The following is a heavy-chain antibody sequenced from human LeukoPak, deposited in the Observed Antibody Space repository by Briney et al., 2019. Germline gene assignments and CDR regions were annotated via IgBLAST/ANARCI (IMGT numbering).Heavy chain of an antibody. CDR2: IYYSGST. CDR1: GGSISSGGYS. V-gene: IGHV4-30-4*07. D-gene: IGHD3-22*01. CDR3: ARDKYYYDSSGYYSLDY. Sequence: SETLSLTCAVSGGSISSGGYSWSWIRQPPGKGLEWIGYIYYSGSTYYNPSLKSRVTMSVDTSKNQFSLKLSSVTAADTAVYYCARDKYYYDSSGYYSLDYWGQGTLVTVSS. J-gene: IGHJ4*02.